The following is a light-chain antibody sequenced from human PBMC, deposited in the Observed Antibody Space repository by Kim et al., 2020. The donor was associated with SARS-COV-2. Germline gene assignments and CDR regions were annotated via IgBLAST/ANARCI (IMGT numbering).Light chain of an antibody. CDR3: QQTYSIPGR. CDR2: ATS. CDR1: QAISTY. V-gene: IGKV1-39*01. Sequence: SASIGDTVSITCRASQAISTYLNWYRQKAGSAPELLIYATSDLNTGIPSRFRGSGSETHFTLTITGVQPEDFATYYCQQTYSIPGRFGQGTKLEIK. J-gene: IGKJ2*03.